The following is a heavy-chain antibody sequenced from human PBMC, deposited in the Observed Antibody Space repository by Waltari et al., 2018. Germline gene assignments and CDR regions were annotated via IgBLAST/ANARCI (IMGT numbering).Heavy chain of an antibody. Sequence: QVQLVQSGAEVKKPGASVKVSCKASGYTFTNYYMHWVRQATGQGLEWMGWMNPNSGNTGYAQKFQGRVTITRNTSISTAYMELSSLRSEDTAVYYCARGPSIAVAQFDYWGQGTLVTVSS. CDR1: GYTFTNYY. D-gene: IGHD6-19*01. CDR3: ARGPSIAVAQFDY. V-gene: IGHV1-8*03. CDR2: MNPNSGNT. J-gene: IGHJ4*02.